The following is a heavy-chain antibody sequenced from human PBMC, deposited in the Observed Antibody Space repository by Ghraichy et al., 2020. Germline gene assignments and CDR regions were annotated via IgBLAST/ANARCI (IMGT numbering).Heavy chain of an antibody. V-gene: IGHV3-23*01. CDR1: GFTFSTCA. Sequence: LSLTCAASGFTFSTCALSWVHQAPGKGLEWVSVISPSGGDTYYADSVKGRFTISRDNSKNTVYLQVNSLRAEDTAVYYCATDHSGWREPHWYFDLWGRGTLVTVSS. J-gene: IGHJ2*01. CDR2: ISPSGGDT. CDR3: ATDHSGWREPHWYFDL. D-gene: IGHD5-12*01.